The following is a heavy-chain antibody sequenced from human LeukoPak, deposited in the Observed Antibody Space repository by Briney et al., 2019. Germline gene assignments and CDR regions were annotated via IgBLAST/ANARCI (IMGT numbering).Heavy chain of an antibody. CDR3: AKAHTRITMIVVVADAFDI. J-gene: IGHJ3*02. CDR2: ISGSGGST. D-gene: IGHD3-22*01. CDR1: GFTFSSYA. Sequence: GGSLRLSCAASGFTFSSYAMSWVRQAPGKGLEWVSAISGSGGSTYYADSVKGRFTISRDNSKNTLYLQMNSLRAEDTAVYYCAKAHTRITMIVVVADAFDIWGQGTMVTVSS. V-gene: IGHV3-23*01.